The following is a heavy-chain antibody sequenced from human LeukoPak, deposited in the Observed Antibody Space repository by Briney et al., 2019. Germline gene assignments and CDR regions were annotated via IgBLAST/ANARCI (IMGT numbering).Heavy chain of an antibody. CDR2: ISAYNGNT. CDR1: GYTFTSYG. D-gene: IGHD3-16*02. J-gene: IGHJ4*02. Sequence: ASVKVSCKASGYTFTSYGISWVRQAPGQGLEWMGWISAYNGNTNYAQKLQGRDTMTTDTSTSTAYMELRSLRSDDTAVYYCARDYDYVWGSYRYTTLVDYWGQGTLVTVSS. V-gene: IGHV1-18*01. CDR3: ARDYDYVWGSYRYTTLVDY.